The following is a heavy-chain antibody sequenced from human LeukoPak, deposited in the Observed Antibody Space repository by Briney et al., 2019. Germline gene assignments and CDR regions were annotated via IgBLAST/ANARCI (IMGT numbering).Heavy chain of an antibody. J-gene: IGHJ4*02. D-gene: IGHD3-9*01. V-gene: IGHV3-9*01. Sequence: PGRSLRLSCAASGFTFDDYAMHWVRQAPGKGLEWVSGISWNSGSIGYADSVKGRFTISRDNAKNSLYLQMNSLRADDTALYYCAKVRVRYFDWLLFDYWGQGTLVTVSS. CDR2: ISWNSGSI. CDR1: GFTFDDYA. CDR3: AKVRVRYFDWLLFDY.